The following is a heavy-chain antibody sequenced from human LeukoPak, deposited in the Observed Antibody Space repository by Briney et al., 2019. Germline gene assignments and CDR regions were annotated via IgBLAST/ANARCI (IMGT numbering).Heavy chain of an antibody. D-gene: IGHD3-22*01. CDR2: IIPIFGTA. J-gene: IGHJ4*02. Sequence: GASVKVSCKASGGTFSRYAISWVRQAPGQGLEWMGRIIPIFGTANYAQKFQGRVTITTDESTSTAYMELSSLRSEDTAVYYCARDRYDSSGYYKDWGQGTLVTVSS. CDR1: GGTFSRYA. CDR3: ARDRYDSSGYYKD. V-gene: IGHV1-69*05.